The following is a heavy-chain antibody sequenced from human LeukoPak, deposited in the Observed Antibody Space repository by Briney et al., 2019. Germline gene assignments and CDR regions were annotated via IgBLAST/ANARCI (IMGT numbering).Heavy chain of an antibody. V-gene: IGHV3-7*01. D-gene: IGHD2-21*01. CDR2: INQDGGEK. J-gene: IGHJ4*02. CDR3: ATYYHGYFDY. CDR1: GFTFSSYW. Sequence: PGGSLRLSCAASGFTFSSYWMTWVRQAPGKGLEWVANINQDGGEKYCVDSVKGRFTISRDNAKNSLYLQMNSLRAEDAAVYYCATYYHGYFDYWGQGTLVTVSS.